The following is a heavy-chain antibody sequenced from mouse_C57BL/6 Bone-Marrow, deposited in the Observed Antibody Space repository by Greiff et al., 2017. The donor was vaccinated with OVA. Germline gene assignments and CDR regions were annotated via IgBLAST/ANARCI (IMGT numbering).Heavy chain of an antibody. CDR3: VQTAQATAWFAY. V-gene: IGHV14-3*01. CDR1: GFNIKNTY. Sequence: EVQLQQSVAELVRPGASVKLSCTASGFNIKNTYMHWVKQRPEQGLEWIGRIDPANGNTKYAPKFQGKATIPADTSSNTAYLQLSSLTSEDTAIYYCVQTAQATAWFAYWGQGTLVTVSA. CDR2: IDPANGNT. D-gene: IGHD3-2*02. J-gene: IGHJ3*01.